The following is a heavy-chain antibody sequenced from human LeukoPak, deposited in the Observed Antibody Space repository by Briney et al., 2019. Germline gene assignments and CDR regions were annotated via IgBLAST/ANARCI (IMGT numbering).Heavy chain of an antibody. CDR3: ARQTAMGRSGDY. CDR2: IDPSASDT. J-gene: IGHJ4*02. CDR1: GYSFTSYW. V-gene: IGHV5-51*01. D-gene: IGHD5-18*01. Sequence: GESLKISCKASGYSFTSYWSGWLRQMPGEGRLGMGIIDPSASDTRCTPSFQGQVTISADKSLSNAYLQWNSLKASDAAMYYCARQTAMGRSGDYCGQGTLVTVSS.